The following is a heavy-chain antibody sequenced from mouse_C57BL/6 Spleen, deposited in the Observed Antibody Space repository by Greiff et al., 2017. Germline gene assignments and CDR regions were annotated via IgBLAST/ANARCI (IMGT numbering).Heavy chain of an antibody. J-gene: IGHJ3*01. CDR1: GFTFSSYT. CDR3: ARRTTVPFAY. V-gene: IGHV5-9*01. D-gene: IGHD1-1*01. CDR2: ISGGGGNT. Sequence: EVKLVESGGGLVKPGGSLKLSCAASGFTFSSYTMSWVRQTPEKRLEWVATISGGGGNTYYPDRVKGSFTISRDNAKNTLYLQMSSLRSEDTALYYCARRTTVPFAYWGQGTLVTVSA.